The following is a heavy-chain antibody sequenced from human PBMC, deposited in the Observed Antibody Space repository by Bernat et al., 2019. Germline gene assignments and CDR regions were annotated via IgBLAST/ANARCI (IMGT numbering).Heavy chain of an antibody. CDR1: GFNFASYW. D-gene: IGHD6-25*01. CDR3: ATTPYSSDLYPAY. J-gene: IGHJ4*02. V-gene: IGHV5-51*04. Sequence: EVQLVQSGAEVKKPGESLKISCRGSGFNFASYWIGWARQMPGEGLEWVGIINPVDSNTLYSPPFQGRVTISADRPISTAFRQWSSLEASDTAMYYCATTPYSSDLYPAYWGRGTLVTVSS. CDR2: INPVDSNT.